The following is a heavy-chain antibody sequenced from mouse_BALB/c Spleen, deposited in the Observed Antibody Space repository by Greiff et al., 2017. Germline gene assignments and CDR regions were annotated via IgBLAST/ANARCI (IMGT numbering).Heavy chain of an antibody. CDR1: GFTFSSYG. Sequence: EVQVVESGGDLVKPGGSLKLSCAASGFTFSSYGMSWVRQTPDKRLEWVATISSGGSYTYYPDSVKGRFTISRDNAKNTLYLQMSSLKSEDTAMYYCARQRGYGLDYWGQGTTLTVAS. V-gene: IGHV5-6*01. J-gene: IGHJ2*01. D-gene: IGHD1-1*01. CDR3: ARQRGYGLDY. CDR2: ISSGGSYT.